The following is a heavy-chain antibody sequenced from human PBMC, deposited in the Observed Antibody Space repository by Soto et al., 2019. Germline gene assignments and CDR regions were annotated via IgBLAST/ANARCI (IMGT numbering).Heavy chain of an antibody. J-gene: IGHJ4*02. Sequence: QVQLQQWGAGLLKPSETLSLTCAVSGGSFSGYYWSWIRQPPGKGLEWIGEIIHTGSTNYNPSLKSRITISVDTSKKHFSLKLSSVTAADTAVYYCARVGQPPSDYWGQGTLVTVSS. D-gene: IGHD2-2*01. CDR3: ARVGQPPSDY. CDR2: IIHTGST. V-gene: IGHV4-34*12. CDR1: GGSFSGYY.